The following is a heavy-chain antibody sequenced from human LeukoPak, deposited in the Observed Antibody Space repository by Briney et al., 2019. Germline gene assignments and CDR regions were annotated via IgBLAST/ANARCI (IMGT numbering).Heavy chain of an antibody. CDR1: GGSISSSSYY. CDR2: IYYSGST. D-gene: IGHD3-22*01. CDR3: ARDSLEYYYDSSGYAFDI. V-gene: IGHV4-39*07. J-gene: IGHJ3*02. Sequence: SETLSLTCTVSGGSISSSSYYWGWIRQPPGKGLEWIGSIYYSGSTYYNPSLKSRVTISVDTSKNQFSLKLSSVTAADTAVYYCARDSLEYYYDSSGYAFDIWGQGTMVTVSS.